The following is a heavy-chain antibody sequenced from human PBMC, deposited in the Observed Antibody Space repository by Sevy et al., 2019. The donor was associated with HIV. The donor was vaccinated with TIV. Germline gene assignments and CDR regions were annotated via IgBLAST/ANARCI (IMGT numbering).Heavy chain of an antibody. V-gene: IGHV1-18*01. Sequence: ASVKVSCKTSGFLFDDYSIAWIRQAPGQGLEWLGRIAGHSGDTDYAEKFQGRVTMNTRPSTRTVYMELRSLNVDDTGVYYCAGDRRFFYQYWGQGTSVTVSS. CDR3: AGDRRFFYQY. D-gene: IGHD3-10*01. J-gene: IGHJ4*02. CDR2: IAGHSGDT. CDR1: GFLFDDYS.